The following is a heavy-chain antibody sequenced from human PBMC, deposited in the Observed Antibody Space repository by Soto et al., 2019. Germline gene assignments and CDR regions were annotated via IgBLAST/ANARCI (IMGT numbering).Heavy chain of an antibody. CDR1: GGTFSSYP. CDR2: TNGNLGTG. Sequence: QVQLVQSGAEVKRPGSSVKVSCKASGGTFSSYPISWVRQAPGQGLEWMGGTNGNLGTGNYAQKFRGRLTLTTDISTTTASMELSSLTSEDTAVYYCARRYSQGYFRYYDNWGQGTLVTVAS. D-gene: IGHD5-18*01. V-gene: IGHV1-69*06. J-gene: IGHJ4*02. CDR3: ARRYSQGYFRYYDN.